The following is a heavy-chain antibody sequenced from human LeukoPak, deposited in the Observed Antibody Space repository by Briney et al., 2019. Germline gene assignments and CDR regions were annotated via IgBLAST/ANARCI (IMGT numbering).Heavy chain of an antibody. D-gene: IGHD3-10*01. CDR1: GGSISSNKW. J-gene: IGHJ3*02. Sequence: TSGTLSLTCAVSGGSISSNKWWSWVRQPPGKGLEWIGNIFYSGSTYYSPSLKSRVTISLDTSRNQFSLKLNSVTAADTAVYYCAKSNGYGLVDIWGQGTMVTVSS. V-gene: IGHV4-4*02. CDR2: IFYSGST. CDR3: AKSNGYGLVDI.